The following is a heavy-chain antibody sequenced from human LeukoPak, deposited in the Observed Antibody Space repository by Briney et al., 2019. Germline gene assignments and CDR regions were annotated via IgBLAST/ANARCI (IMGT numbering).Heavy chain of an antibody. J-gene: IGHJ4*02. CDR1: GFTFSIYA. CDR2: ITSRGEST. D-gene: IGHD3-22*01. V-gene: IGHV3-23*01. Sequence: RGSLRLSCAASGFTFSIYAMSWVRQAPGKGLQWVSSITSRGESTWYVDSVKGRFTITRDNSENTLYLQMHSLRAEDTAVYYCARDRPNYYGSDGHYYRRDGDYWGRGTLVSVSS. CDR3: ARDRPNYYGSDGHYYRRDGDY.